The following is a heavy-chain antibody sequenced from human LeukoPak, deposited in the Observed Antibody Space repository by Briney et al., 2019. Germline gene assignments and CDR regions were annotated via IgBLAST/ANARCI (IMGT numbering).Heavy chain of an antibody. Sequence: PGGSLRLSCAASGFTVSSNYMSWVRQAPGKGLEWVSVIYSGGSTYYADSVKGRITISRDNSKNTLYLQMNSLRAEDTAVYYCAREQEVTYYYDSSGYYYDYWGRGTLVTVSS. CDR1: GFTVSSNY. J-gene: IGHJ4*02. CDR2: IYSGGST. CDR3: AREQEVTYYYDSSGYYYDY. D-gene: IGHD3-22*01. V-gene: IGHV3-66*01.